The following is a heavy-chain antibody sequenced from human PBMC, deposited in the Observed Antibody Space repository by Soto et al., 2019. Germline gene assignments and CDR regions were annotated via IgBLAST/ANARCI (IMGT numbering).Heavy chain of an antibody. V-gene: IGHV5-10-1*01. Sequence: GESLKISCKGSGYSFTSYWISWVRQMPGKGLEWMGMIDLSDSYPNHSPSFQGHVTISADKSISTAYLQWSSLKAPDTAMYYCARRSIGGYKSHWGQGTLVTVSS. J-gene: IGHJ4*02. D-gene: IGHD5-12*01. CDR1: GYSFTSYW. CDR2: IDLSDSYP. CDR3: ARRSIGGYKSH.